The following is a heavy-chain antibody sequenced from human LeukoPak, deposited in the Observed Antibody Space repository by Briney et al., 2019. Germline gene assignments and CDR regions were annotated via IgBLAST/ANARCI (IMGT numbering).Heavy chain of an antibody. CDR1: GFTFSSYA. Sequence: QAGGSLRLSCAASGFTFSSYAMSWVRQTPGKGLEWVSTISGSAGSTFYADSVKGRFTISRDNSKNTLYLQMNSLRAEDTAVYYCAAHSVPPTSYGAKPLYWGQGTLVTVSS. J-gene: IGHJ4*02. CDR3: AAHSVPPTSYGAKPLY. D-gene: IGHD4-17*01. V-gene: IGHV3-23*01. CDR2: ISGSAGST.